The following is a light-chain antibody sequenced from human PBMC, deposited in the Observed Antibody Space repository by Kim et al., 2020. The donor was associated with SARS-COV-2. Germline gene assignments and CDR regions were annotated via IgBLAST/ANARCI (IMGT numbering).Light chain of an antibody. V-gene: IGLV4-69*01. CDR1: SGHSSYA. CDR2: LNSDGSH. CDR3: QTWGTGIRV. Sequence: ASVKLTCTLSSGHSSYAIAWHQQQPEKGPRYLMKLNSDGSHNKGDGIPDRFSGSSSGAERYLTISSLQSEDEADYYCQTWGTGIRVSGGGTQLTVL. J-gene: IGLJ3*02.